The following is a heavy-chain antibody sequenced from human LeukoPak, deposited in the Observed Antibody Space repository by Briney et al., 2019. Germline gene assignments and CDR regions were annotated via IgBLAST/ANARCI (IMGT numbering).Heavy chain of an antibody. Sequence: GASVKVSCKASGYTFTGYYMHWVRQAPGQGLEWMGWINPNSGGTNYAQKFPGRVSMTRDTPISTAYMELSRLRSDDTAVYYCASRNPIGGYFDYWGQGTLVTVSS. J-gene: IGHJ4*02. CDR1: GYTFTGYY. V-gene: IGHV1-2*02. CDR3: ASRNPIGGYFDY. CDR2: INPNSGGT. D-gene: IGHD3-22*01.